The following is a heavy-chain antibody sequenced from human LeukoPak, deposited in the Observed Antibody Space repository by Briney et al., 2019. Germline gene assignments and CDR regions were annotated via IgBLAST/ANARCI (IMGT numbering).Heavy chain of an antibody. Sequence: TSGTLSLTCAVSGDFFTTSHWWSWVRQPPGKGLEWIGEISEGGMTYYNPSLQSRVTMSLDKSKRQFSLKLTSVTAADTATYFCARVIPHGWRQNDFWGQGTLVTVSS. V-gene: IGHV4-4*02. D-gene: IGHD3-3*01. CDR2: ISEGGMT. CDR3: ARVIPHGWRQNDF. CDR1: GDFFTTSHW. J-gene: IGHJ4*02.